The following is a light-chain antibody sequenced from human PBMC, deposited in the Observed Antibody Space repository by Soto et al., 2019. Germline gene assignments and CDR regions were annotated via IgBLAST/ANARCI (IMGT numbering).Light chain of an antibody. J-gene: IGLJ3*02. CDR2: SNN. Sequence: QSVLTQPPSASGTPGQRVTISCSGSSSNIGSNTVNWYQQLPGTAPKLLIYSNNHRPSGVPDRFSGSKPGTSASLAISGLQSEDEADYYCAAWDDSLNGWVFGGGTTLTVL. V-gene: IGLV1-44*01. CDR3: AAWDDSLNGWV. CDR1: SSNIGSNT.